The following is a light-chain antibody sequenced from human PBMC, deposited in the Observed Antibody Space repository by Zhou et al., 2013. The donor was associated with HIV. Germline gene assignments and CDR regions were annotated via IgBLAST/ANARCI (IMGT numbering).Light chain of an antibody. J-gene: IGKJ2*01. CDR3: QQRYSLPLT. CDR2: AAS. Sequence: IQMTQSPSSLSASVGDRVTITCRASQGMKNDLGWYQHKPGKAPKLLIYAASTLESGVPSRFSGSGSGTDYTLTISSLQPEDFATYYCQQRYSLPLTFGQGTKLEI. CDR1: QGMKND. V-gene: IGKV1-NL1*01.